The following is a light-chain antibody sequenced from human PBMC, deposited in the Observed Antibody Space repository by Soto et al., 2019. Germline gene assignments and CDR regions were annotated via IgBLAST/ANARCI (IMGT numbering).Light chain of an antibody. CDR2: GAS. Sequence: EIVMTQSPATLSVSRGERATLSCRASQSVSSTLAWYQQKPGQAPRLLIYGASTRATGIPARFSGSGSGPDSAITLSSMHSEHVAYYYYQQYNNWPTTFGQGTKVEIK. CDR3: QQYNNWPTT. CDR1: QSVSST. J-gene: IGKJ1*01. V-gene: IGKV3-15*01.